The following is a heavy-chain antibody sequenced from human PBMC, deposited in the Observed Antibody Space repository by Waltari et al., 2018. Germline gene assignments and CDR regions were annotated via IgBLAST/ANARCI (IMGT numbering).Heavy chain of an antibody. D-gene: IGHD2-21*01. V-gene: IGHV4-59*01. CDR2: IYYSGST. Sequence: QVQLQESGPGLVKPSETLSLTCTVSGGSISSYYWSWIRQPPGKGLEWIGYIYYSGSTNYNPSLKSRVPISVDTSKNQFSLKLSSVTAADTAVYYCAREAAYCGGDCYHLFDYWGQGTLVTVSS. CDR1: GGSISSYY. CDR3: AREAAYCGGDCYHLFDY. J-gene: IGHJ4*02.